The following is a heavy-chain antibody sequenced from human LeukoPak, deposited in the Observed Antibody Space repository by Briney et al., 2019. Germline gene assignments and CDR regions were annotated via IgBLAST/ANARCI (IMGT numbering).Heavy chain of an antibody. V-gene: IGHV3-33*01. CDR1: GFTFSSYG. D-gene: IGHD6-19*01. J-gene: IGHJ4*02. CDR2: IWYDGSNK. CDR3: ARGAISGWYVSTFDY. Sequence: GGSLRLSCAASGFTFSSYGMHWVRQAPGKGLEWVAVIWYDGSNKYCADSVKGRFTISRDNSKNTLYLQMNSLRAEDTAVYYCARGAISGWYVSTFDYWGQGTLVTVSS.